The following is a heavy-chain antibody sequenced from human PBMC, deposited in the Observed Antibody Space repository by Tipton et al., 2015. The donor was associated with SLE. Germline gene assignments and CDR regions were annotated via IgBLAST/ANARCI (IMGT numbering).Heavy chain of an antibody. CDR1: GGSISSSSYY. CDR2: IYYSGST. V-gene: IGHV4-61*01. Sequence: TLSLTCTVSGGSISSSSYYWGWVRQPPGKGLEWIGYIYYSGSTNYNPSLKSRVTISVDTSKNQFSLKLSSVTAADTAVYYCARDLTGEAAFDIWGQGTMVTVSS. CDR3: ARDLTGEAAFDI. D-gene: IGHD7-27*01. J-gene: IGHJ3*02.